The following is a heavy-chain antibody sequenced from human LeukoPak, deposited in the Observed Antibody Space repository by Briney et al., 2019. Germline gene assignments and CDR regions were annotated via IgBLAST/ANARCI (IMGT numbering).Heavy chain of an antibody. CDR3: AKSLIVVVITPSFDY. J-gene: IGHJ4*02. Sequence: PGGSLRLSCAASGFPFNHYGMHLVRQAPGKGLEWVALISYDGSIKYYADSVKGRFTISRDNSNNTVYLQMSSLSVEDTAMYFCAKSLIVVVITPSFDYWGQGTLVTVSS. CDR1: GFPFNHYG. V-gene: IGHV3-30*18. CDR2: ISYDGSIK. D-gene: IGHD3-22*01.